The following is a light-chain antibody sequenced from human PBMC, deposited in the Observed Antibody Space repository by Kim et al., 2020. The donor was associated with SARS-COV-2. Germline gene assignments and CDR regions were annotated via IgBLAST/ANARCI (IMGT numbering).Light chain of an antibody. Sequence: SSELTQDPAVSVALGQTVSISCQGDSLRRYYASWYQQKPGQSPVLVIYAKNNRPSGIPDRFSASSSGNTASLTITGAQAEDEADYYCQSRDSSTEVVFGGGTQLTVL. J-gene: IGLJ2*01. V-gene: IGLV3-19*01. CDR1: SLRRYY. CDR3: QSRDSSTEVV. CDR2: AKN.